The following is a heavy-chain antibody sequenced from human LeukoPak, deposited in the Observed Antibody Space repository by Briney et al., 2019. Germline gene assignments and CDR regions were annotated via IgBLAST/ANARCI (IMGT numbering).Heavy chain of an antibody. CDR1: GGSISSYY. V-gene: IGHV4-59*08. J-gene: IGHJ6*02. CDR3: ARHLGIITIFGVVTPLRYYYGMDV. Sequence: SETLSLTCTVSGGSISSYYWSWIRQPPGKGLEWIGYIYYSRSTNYNPSLKSRVTISVDTSKNQFSLKLSSVTAADTAVYYCARHLGIITIFGVVTPLRYYYGMDVWGQGTTVTVSS. D-gene: IGHD3-3*01. CDR2: IYYSRST.